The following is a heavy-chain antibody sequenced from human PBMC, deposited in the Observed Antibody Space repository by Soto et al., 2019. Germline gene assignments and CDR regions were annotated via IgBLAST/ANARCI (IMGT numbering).Heavy chain of an antibody. CDR1: GNNFAGYW. CDR2: IYPSDPDT. J-gene: IGHJ4*02. V-gene: IGHV5-51*01. CDR3: ARGGVSTRTFGY. Sequence: GESLKISCKGSGNNFAGYWIAWVRQMPWKGLELMRIIYPSDPDTRYRPHDQGQVTISADKSISSAYLQWSSLRASATAMYYCARGGVSTRTFGYWGQGTPVTVSS. D-gene: IGHD3-3*02.